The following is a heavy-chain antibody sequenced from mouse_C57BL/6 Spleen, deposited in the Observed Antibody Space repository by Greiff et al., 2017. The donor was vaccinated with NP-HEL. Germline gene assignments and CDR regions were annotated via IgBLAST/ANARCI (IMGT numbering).Heavy chain of an antibody. Sequence: QVQLQQPGAELVMPGASVKLSCKASGYTFTSYWMHWVKQRPGQGLEWIGEIDPSDSYTNYNQKFKGKSTLTVDKSSSTAYMQLSSLTSEDSAVYYCARSPQYYGSSDAMDYWGQGTSVTVSS. J-gene: IGHJ4*01. CDR1: GYTFTSYW. CDR3: ARSPQYYGSSDAMDY. D-gene: IGHD1-1*01. CDR2: IDPSDSYT. V-gene: IGHV1-69*01.